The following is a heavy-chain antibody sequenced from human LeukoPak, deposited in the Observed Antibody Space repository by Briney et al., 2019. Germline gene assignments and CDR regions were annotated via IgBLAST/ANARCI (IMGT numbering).Heavy chain of an antibody. V-gene: IGHV1-18*01. D-gene: IGHD5-18*01. CDR2: ISAYNGNT. J-gene: IGHJ4*02. CDR3: ARAPMPGYGYRTPFDY. CDR1: GYTFTSYS. Sequence: GASVKVSCKASGYTFTSYSISWVRQAPGQGLEWMGWISAYNGNTNYAQKLQGRVTMTTDTSTSTAYMELRSLRSDDTAVYYCARAPMPGYGYRTPFDYWGQGTLLTVSS.